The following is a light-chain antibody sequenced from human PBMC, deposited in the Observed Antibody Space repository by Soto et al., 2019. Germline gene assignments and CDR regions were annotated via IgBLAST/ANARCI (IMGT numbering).Light chain of an antibody. Sequence: EIVLTQSPATLSLSTGERATLSCRASQSVSSYLAWYQQKPGQAPRLLIYDASNRSPGIPARFSGSWSGTGFSLTISSPEPEDFAVYYWQQRRNWPLTFGGGTKVEIK. V-gene: IGKV3-11*01. J-gene: IGKJ4*01. CDR3: QQRRNWPLT. CDR2: DAS. CDR1: QSVSSY.